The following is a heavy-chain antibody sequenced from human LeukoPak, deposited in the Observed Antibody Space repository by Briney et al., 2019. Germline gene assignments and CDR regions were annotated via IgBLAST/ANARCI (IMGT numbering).Heavy chain of an antibody. Sequence: GGSLRLSCAASGFTFSSYGMHWVRQAPGKGLEWVAFIRYDGSNKYYADSVKGRFTISRDNSKNTLYLQMNGLRAEDTAVYYCAKDPDSSGYYPVYYFDYWGQGTLVTVSS. CDR3: AKDPDSSGYYPVYYFDY. CDR2: IRYDGSNK. J-gene: IGHJ4*02. CDR1: GFTFSSYG. D-gene: IGHD3-22*01. V-gene: IGHV3-30*02.